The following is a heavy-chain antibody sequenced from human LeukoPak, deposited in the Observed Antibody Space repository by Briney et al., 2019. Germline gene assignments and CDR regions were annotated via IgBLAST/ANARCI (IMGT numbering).Heavy chain of an antibody. CDR1: GGSISSYY. D-gene: IGHD5-18*01. CDR2: IYYSGST. Sequence: SETLSLTCSVSGGSISSYYWSWIRQPPGKRLEWIGYIYYSGSTSYNPSLKSRVTISVDTSKNQISLKLSSVTAADTAVYYCARDLGVMVRAFDIWGQGTMVTVSS. CDR3: ARDLGVMVRAFDI. J-gene: IGHJ3*02. V-gene: IGHV4-59*01.